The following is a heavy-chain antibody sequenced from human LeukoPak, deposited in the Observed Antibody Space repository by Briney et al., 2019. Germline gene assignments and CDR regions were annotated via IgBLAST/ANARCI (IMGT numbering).Heavy chain of an antibody. J-gene: IGHJ3*02. CDR3: ARGDYDYVYAFDI. V-gene: IGHV4-30-4*01. D-gene: IGHD5-12*01. CDR2: IYYSGST. Sequence: PSETLSLTCTVSGGSISSGDYYWSWIRQPPGKGLEWIGYIYYSGSTYCNPSLKSRVTISVDTSKNQFSLKLSSVTAADTAVYYCARGDYDYVYAFDIWGQGTMVTVSS. CDR1: GGSISSGDYY.